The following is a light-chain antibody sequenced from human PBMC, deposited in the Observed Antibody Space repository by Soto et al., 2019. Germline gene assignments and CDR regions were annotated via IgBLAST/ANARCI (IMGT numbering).Light chain of an antibody. CDR1: SSDVGGYNY. CDR2: EVS. Sequence: QSALTQPASVSGSPGQSITISCTGTSSDVGGYNYVSWYQQHPGKAPKLMIYEVSNRPSGVSNRFSSSKSGNTASLTISGLQAEDEADYYCSPYTSSSTYVVFGGGTKLTVL. J-gene: IGLJ2*01. CDR3: SPYTSSSTYVV. V-gene: IGLV2-14*01.